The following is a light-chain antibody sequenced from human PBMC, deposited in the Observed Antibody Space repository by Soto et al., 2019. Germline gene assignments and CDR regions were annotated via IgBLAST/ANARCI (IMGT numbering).Light chain of an antibody. V-gene: IGKV3-20*01. CDR2: GAS. CDR1: QSVSSSY. J-gene: IGKJ3*01. CDR3: QQFGSSPFT. Sequence: EIVFTQSPGTLSLSPLERATLSCSASQSVSSSYLAWYQQKPGQAPRLLIYGASSRATGIPDRFSGSGSGTDFPLTISRLEPEDFAVYYCQQFGSSPFTFGPGTKVDIK.